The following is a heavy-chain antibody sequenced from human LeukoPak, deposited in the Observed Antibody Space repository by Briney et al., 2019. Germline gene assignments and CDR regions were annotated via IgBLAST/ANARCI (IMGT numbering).Heavy chain of an antibody. D-gene: IGHD2-8*01. Sequence: GGSLRLSCAASGFTFSNAWMSWVRQAPGKGLEWVGRSKSKTDGGTTDYAAPVRGRFTISRDDSKNTLCLQMDSLKTEDTAVYYCTLYCSNGVCYSGGYYYYYGMDVWGQGTTVTVS. CDR3: TLYCSNGVCYSGGYYYYYGMDV. CDR1: GFTFSNAW. CDR2: SKSKTDGGTT. J-gene: IGHJ6*02. V-gene: IGHV3-15*01.